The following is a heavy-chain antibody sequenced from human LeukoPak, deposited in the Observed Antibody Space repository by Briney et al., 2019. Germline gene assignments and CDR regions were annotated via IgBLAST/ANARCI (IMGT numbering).Heavy chain of an antibody. D-gene: IGHD1-26*01. Sequence: PSETLSLTCSVSGGSISSSSYHWGWIRQAPGKGLEWVSYISSSGSTIYYADSVKGRFTISRDNAKNSLYLQMNSLRAEDTAVYYCARGQQTGIVFNYWGQGTLVTVSS. V-gene: IGHV3-11*01. CDR1: GGSISSSSYH. J-gene: IGHJ4*02. CDR2: ISSSGSTI. CDR3: ARGQQTGIVFNY.